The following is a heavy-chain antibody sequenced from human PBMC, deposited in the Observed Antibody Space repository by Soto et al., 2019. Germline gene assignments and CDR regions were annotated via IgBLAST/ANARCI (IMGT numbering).Heavy chain of an antibody. J-gene: IGHJ6*03. CDR2: ISAYNGNT. CDR3: AILSIAAYSRKYYYYYMDV. CDR1: GYTFTSYG. D-gene: IGHD6-6*01. V-gene: IGHV1-18*01. Sequence: ASVKVSCKASGYTFTSYGISWVRQAPGQGLEWMGWISAYNGNTNYAQKLQGRVTMTTDTSTSTAYMELRSLRSDDTAVYYCAILSIAAYSRKYYYYYMDVWGKGTTVTVSS.